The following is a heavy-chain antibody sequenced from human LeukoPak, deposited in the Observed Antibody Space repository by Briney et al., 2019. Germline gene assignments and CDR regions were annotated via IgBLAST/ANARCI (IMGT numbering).Heavy chain of an antibody. Sequence: SETLSLTCAVYGGSFSGYYWSWIRQPPGKGLEWIEEINHSGSTNYNPSLKSRVIISVDTSKNQFSLKLSSVTAADTAVYYCARGNMVRGVTIDYWGQGTLVTVSS. D-gene: IGHD3-10*01. V-gene: IGHV4-34*01. CDR3: ARGNMVRGVTIDY. CDR2: INHSGST. CDR1: GGSFSGYY. J-gene: IGHJ4*02.